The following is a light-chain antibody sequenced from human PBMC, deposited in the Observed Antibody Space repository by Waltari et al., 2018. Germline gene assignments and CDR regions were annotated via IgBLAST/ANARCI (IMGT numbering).Light chain of an antibody. CDR2: EVS. Sequence: QSALTQPASVSGSPGQSITISCTGTSSGVGSYNLVSWYQQHPGKAPKLMIYEVSNRPSGVSNRFSGSKSGNTASLTISGLQAEDEADYYCSSYTSSSTRVFGGGTKLTVL. J-gene: IGLJ3*02. CDR1: SSGVGSYNL. V-gene: IGLV2-14*02. CDR3: SSYTSSSTRV.